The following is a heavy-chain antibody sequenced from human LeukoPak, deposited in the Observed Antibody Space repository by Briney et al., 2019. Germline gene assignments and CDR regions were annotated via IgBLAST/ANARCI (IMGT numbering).Heavy chain of an antibody. CDR1: GGTFNTFA. Sequence: AASVKVSCKACGGTFNTFAISWVRQAPGQGLEWMGGIIPFFGPANYAQRFQDRFTITTDESTTTAYMELNSLTSDDTAVYYCARPDFSGFDWGFDFWGQGTLITVSS. CDR3: ARPDFSGFDWGFDF. D-gene: IGHD5-12*01. J-gene: IGHJ4*02. CDR2: IIPFFGPA. V-gene: IGHV1-69*05.